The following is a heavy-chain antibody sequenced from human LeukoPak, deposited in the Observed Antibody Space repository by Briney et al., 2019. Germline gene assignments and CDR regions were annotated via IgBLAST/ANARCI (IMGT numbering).Heavy chain of an antibody. J-gene: IGHJ4*02. V-gene: IGHV3-23*01. CDR3: AKDRRSSLRLLEGD. Sequence: GGSLRLSCAVSGFSVDDYYMNWVRQAPGKGLEWVSTISGSGGSTLYADSVKGRFTISRDNSKNTLYLQMNSLRAEDTALYYCAKDRRSSLRLLEGDWGQGTLVTVSS. CDR2: ISGSGGST. D-gene: IGHD3-3*01. CDR1: GFSVDDYY.